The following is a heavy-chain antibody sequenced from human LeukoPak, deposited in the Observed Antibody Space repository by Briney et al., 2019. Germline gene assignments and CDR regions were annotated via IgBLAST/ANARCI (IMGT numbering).Heavy chain of an antibody. D-gene: IGHD2-15*01. CDR1: GFTFDDYA. V-gene: IGHV3-9*01. J-gene: IGHJ6*03. CDR3: ARTPHPATQIRGCFYLDL. Sequence: PGGSLRLSCAASGFTFDDYAMHWVRLLPGKGLECVSSINWSSDRIDYADSVKGRFTISRDNAKNSLYLQMNSLRGDDTAFYYCARTPHPATQIRGCFYLDLWGKGTAVTVSS. CDR2: INWSSDRI.